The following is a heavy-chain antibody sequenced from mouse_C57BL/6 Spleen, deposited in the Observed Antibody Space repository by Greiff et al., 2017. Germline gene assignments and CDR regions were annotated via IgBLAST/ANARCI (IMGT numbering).Heavy chain of an antibody. CDR3: ARGDGSSSSSFAY. CDR1: GYTFTSYG. J-gene: IGHJ3*01. CDR2: IYPRSGNT. Sequence: QVQLQQSGAELARPGASVKLSCKASGYTFTSYGISWVKQRTGQGLEWIGEIYPRSGNTYYNEKFKGKATLTADKSSSTAYMELRSLTSEDSAVYFCARGDGSSSSSFAYWGQGTLVTVSA. V-gene: IGHV1-81*01. D-gene: IGHD1-1*01.